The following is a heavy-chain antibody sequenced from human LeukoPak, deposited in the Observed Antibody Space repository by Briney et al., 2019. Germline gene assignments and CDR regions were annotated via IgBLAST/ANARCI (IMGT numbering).Heavy chain of an antibody. CDR2: IRSINGDT. J-gene: IGHJ5*02. Sequence: AASVKVSCKASGYNFRNYGFNWVRQAPGQGLEWMGWIRSINGDTYYPEKLQGRVTLTTDTSTSTAYMELRSLRSDDTAVYYCARVRTELYCSGGSCYSVLSWFDPWGQGTLVTVSS. V-gene: IGHV1-18*01. D-gene: IGHD2-15*01. CDR3: ARVRTELYCSGGSCYSVLSWFDP. CDR1: GYNFRNYG.